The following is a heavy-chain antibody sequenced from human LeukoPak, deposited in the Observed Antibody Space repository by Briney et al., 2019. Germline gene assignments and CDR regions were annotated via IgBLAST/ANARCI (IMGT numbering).Heavy chain of an antibody. V-gene: IGHV1-2*04. CDR1: GYTFTGYY. CDR2: INPNSGGT. D-gene: IGHD3-22*01. CDR3: ARAPYYDSSGYLDAFDI. Sequence: ASVKVSCKASGYTFTGYYMHWVRQAPGQGLEWMGWINPNSGGTNYAQKFQGWVTTTRDTSISTAYMELSRLRSDDTAVYYCARAPYYDSSGYLDAFDIWGQGTMVTVSS. J-gene: IGHJ3*02.